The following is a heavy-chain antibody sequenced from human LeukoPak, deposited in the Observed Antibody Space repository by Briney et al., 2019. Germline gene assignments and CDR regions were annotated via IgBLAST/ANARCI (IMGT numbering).Heavy chain of an antibody. CDR1: GGSSSAYW. V-gene: IGHV4-34*01. CDR3: ARPRKHDYYDMDV. CDR2: INPSGTT. J-gene: IGHJ6*03. Sequence: SETLSLTCAVYGGSSSAYWWSWIRQPPGKGLEWIGEINPSGTTNYNPSLKGRVTISLDTSKNHFSLNLSSVTAANTAVYYCARPRKHDYYDMDVWGKGTTVTVSS.